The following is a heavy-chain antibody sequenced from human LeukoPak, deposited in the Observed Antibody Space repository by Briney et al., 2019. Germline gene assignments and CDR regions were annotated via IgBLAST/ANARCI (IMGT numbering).Heavy chain of an antibody. J-gene: IGHJ4*02. CDR1: GFTFSSYS. CDR2: ISGSSYYI. V-gene: IGHV3-21*01. Sequence: PGGSLRLSCAASGFTFSSYSMNWVRQAPGKGLEWVSSISGSSYYIYYADSVKGRFTISRDNAKNSLYLQMNSLRAEDTAVYYCAPGYCRSSSCPGSYFDYWGQGTLVTVSS. D-gene: IGHD2-2*01. CDR3: APGYCRSSSCPGSYFDY.